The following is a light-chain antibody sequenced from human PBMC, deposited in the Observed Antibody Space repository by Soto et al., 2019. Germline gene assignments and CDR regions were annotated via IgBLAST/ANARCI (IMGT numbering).Light chain of an antibody. CDR1: SSDVGGYDY. CDR3: SSYTGGNPSYV. J-gene: IGLJ1*01. V-gene: IGLV2-8*01. Sequence: QSVLIQPPSASGSPGQSVTISCTGTSSDVGGYDYVSWYQQHPGKAPKLMIYEVTIRPSGVSDRFSGSKSGNTASLTVSGLQAEDEADYYCSSYTGGNPSYVFGTGTKVTVL. CDR2: EVT.